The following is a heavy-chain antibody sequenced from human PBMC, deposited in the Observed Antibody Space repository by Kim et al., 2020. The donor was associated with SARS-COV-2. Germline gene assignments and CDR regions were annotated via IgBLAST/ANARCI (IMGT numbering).Heavy chain of an antibody. CDR2: ISSSSSYI. V-gene: IGHV3-21*01. CDR3: ARENQLQYHTEHWFDP. J-gene: IGHJ5*02. CDR1: GFTFSSYS. D-gene: IGHD4-4*01. Sequence: GGSLRLSCAASGFTFSSYSMNWVRQAPGKGLEWVSSISSSSSYIYYADSVKGRFTISRDNAKNSLYLQMNSLRAEDTAVYYCARENQLQYHTEHWFDPWGQGTLVTVSS.